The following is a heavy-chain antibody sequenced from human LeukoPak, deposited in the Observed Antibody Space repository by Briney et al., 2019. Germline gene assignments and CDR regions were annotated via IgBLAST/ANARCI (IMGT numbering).Heavy chain of an antibody. J-gene: IGHJ4*02. Sequence: GGSLRLSCAASGFTFSSYEMNWVRQAPGKGLEWVSGISGRGASKYYADSVKGRFTISRDNSKNTLYLQMNSLRAEDTAVYYCAKGVVVAPDVTPFDYWGQGTLVTVSS. CDR3: AKGVVVAPDVTPFDY. V-gene: IGHV3-23*01. CDR2: ISGRGASK. CDR1: GFTFSSYE. D-gene: IGHD2-2*01.